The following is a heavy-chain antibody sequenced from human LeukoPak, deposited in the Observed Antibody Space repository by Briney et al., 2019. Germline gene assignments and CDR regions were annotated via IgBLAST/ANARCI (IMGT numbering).Heavy chain of an antibody. CDR1: GGSISNDY. V-gene: IGHV4-4*09. D-gene: IGHD3-10*01. J-gene: IGHJ4*02. CDR3: ARVRVSGTYLYYFDF. Sequence: SETLSLTCNVSGGSISNDYWSWIRQPPGKELEWIGYILTSGTTNYNPSLKSRVAILVDTSKNQVSLKLSSVTAADTAIYFCARVRVSGTYLYYFDFWGQGILVTVSS. CDR2: ILTSGTT.